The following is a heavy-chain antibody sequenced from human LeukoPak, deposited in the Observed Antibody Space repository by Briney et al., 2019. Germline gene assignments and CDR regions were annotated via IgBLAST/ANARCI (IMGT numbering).Heavy chain of an antibody. CDR1: GGTFSNYG. J-gene: IGHJ6*03. D-gene: IGHD3-10*01. V-gene: IGHV1-69*13. CDR2: IIPIFDTP. CDR3: ASQGGSTELLSYYYYYMDV. Sequence: GASVKVSCKASGGTFSNYGISWVRQAPGQGLEWMGGIIPIFDTPNYAQNFQGRLTITADESTNTAYMELNSLRSEDTAVYYCASQGGSTELLSYYYYYMDVWGKGTTVTISS.